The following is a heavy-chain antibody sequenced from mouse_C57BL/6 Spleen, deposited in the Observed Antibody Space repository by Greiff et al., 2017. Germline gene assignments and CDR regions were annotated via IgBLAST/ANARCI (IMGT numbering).Heavy chain of an antibody. CDR2: ISYSGST. CDR1: GYSITSGYD. D-gene: IGHD2-1*01. V-gene: IGHV3-1*01. CDR3: ARNYGNYEFAY. J-gene: IGHJ3*01. Sequence: EVQGVESGPGMVKPSQSLSLTCTVTGYSITSGYDWHWIRHFPGNKLEWMGYISYSGSTNYNPSLKSRISITHDTSKNHFFLKLNSVTTEDTATYYCARNYGNYEFAYWGQGTLVTGSA.